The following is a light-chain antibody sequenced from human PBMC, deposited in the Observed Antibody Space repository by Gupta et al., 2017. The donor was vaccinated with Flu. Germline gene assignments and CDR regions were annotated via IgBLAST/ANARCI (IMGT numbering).Light chain of an antibody. CDR1: QSVFYSPNKKNY. V-gene: IGKV4-1*01. Sequence: DILMTQSPDSLSVALGERATINCQSSQSVFYSPNKKNYLAWYQQKPGQPPRVIISWASPREAGVPDRCSGSGGTTDFIITISNQQEEDVALYFCHQYYGTETFGRGTKVEIK. J-gene: IGKJ4*02. CDR2: WAS. CDR3: HQYYGTET.